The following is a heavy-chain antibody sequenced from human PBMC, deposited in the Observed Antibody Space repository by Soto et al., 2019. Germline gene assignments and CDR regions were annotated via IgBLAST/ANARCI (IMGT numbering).Heavy chain of an antibody. D-gene: IGHD1-26*01. CDR2: IFHSGST. J-gene: IGHJ4*02. CDR1: GGSIRSNNW. Sequence: QVQLQESGPGLVKPSGTLSLTCAVSGGSIRSNNWWSWVRQPPGKGLEWIGEIFHSGSTYYNPSLKTRVTISVDKSKNHFSLKLSSVTAADTAVYYCARVYSGSYSDYWGQGTLVTVSS. CDR3: ARVYSGSYSDY. V-gene: IGHV4-4*02.